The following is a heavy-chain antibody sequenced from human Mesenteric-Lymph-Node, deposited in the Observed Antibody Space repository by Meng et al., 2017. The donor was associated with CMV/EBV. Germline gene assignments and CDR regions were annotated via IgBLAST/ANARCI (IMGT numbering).Heavy chain of an antibody. CDR2: IRSKANSYAT. Sequence: GESLKISCEVSGFSVSNNYMSWVRQAPGKGLEWVGRIRSKANSYATAYAASVKGRFTISRDDSKNTAYLQMNSLKTEDTAVYYCTRLVSKAVAGTGGYWGQGTLVTVSS. J-gene: IGHJ4*02. V-gene: IGHV3-73*01. CDR1: GFSVSNNY. CDR3: TRLVSKAVAGTGGY. D-gene: IGHD6-19*01.